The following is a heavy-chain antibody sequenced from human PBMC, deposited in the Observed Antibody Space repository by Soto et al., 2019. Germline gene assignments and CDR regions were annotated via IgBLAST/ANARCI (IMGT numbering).Heavy chain of an antibody. CDR1: GYTFTSHA. V-gene: IGHV1-3*01. D-gene: IGHD3-16*02. Sequence: ASVKVSCKASGYTFTSHAINWVRQAPGQGLEWMGWINAGAGDTKYSQKFQDRMIMTRDASATTVYVELISLKSEGTAMYYCARGSYRHPDHWGQGTLVTVSS. CDR3: ARGSYRHPDH. CDR2: INAGAGDT. J-gene: IGHJ4*02.